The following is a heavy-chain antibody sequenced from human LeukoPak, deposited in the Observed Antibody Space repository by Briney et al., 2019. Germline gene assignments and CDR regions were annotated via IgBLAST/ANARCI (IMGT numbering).Heavy chain of an antibody. J-gene: IGHJ4*02. CDR2: IFYSGST. V-gene: IGHV4-39*07. Sequence: PSETLFLTCTVSGGSISTSSYYWGWVRQPPGKGLEWIGNIFYSGSTYYSPSLKSRVTISLDTSRNQFSLKLNSVTAADTAVYYCASPGYYDSSGYLFDYWGQGTLVTVSS. CDR1: GGSISTSSYY. D-gene: IGHD3-22*01. CDR3: ASPGYYDSSGYLFDY.